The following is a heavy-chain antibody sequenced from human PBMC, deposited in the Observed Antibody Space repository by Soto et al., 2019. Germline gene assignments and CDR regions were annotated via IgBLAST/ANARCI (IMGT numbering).Heavy chain of an antibody. CDR3: ARHHGPTTSEKWFDP. J-gene: IGHJ5*02. Sequence: QVHLVQSGVEVKPPGASVKVSCQTSGYTFFTYDISWVRQAPGQGLEWMGWISTYSGDTKYAQKFQGRVTMTTGTSTTTAYLELRSLRSDDTAVYYCARHHGPTTSEKWFDPWGQGTLVTVSS. V-gene: IGHV1-18*01. CDR2: ISTYSGDT. CDR1: GYTFFTYD. D-gene: IGHD5-12*01.